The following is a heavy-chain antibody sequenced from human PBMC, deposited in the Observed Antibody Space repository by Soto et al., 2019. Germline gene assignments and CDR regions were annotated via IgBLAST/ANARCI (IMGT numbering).Heavy chain of an antibody. Sequence: PGESLKISCKGSGYSFTSYWISWVRQMPGKGLEWMGRIDPSDSYTNYSPSFQGHVTISADKSISTAYMELSSLRSEDTAVYYCARTVCSGGSCYYFDYWGQGTLVTVSS. J-gene: IGHJ4*02. D-gene: IGHD2-15*01. CDR2: IDPSDSYT. V-gene: IGHV5-10-1*01. CDR3: ARTVCSGGSCYYFDY. CDR1: GYSFTSYW.